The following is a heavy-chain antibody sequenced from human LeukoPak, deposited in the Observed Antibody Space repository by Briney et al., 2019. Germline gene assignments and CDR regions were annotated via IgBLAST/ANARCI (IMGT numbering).Heavy chain of an antibody. CDR2: IYTSGST. CDR1: GGSISSYY. CDR3: ARVGARGSYYSDWFDP. D-gene: IGHD1-26*01. V-gene: IGHV4-4*07. J-gene: IGHJ5*02. Sequence: SETLSLTCTVSGGSISSYYWSWIRQPAGKGLEWIGRIYTSGSTNYNPSLKSRVTMSVDTSKNQFSLKLSSVTAADTAVYYCARVGARGSYYSDWFDPWGQGTLVTVSS.